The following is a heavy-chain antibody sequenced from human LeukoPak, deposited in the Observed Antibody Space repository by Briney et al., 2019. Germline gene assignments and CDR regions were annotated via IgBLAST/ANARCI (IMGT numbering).Heavy chain of an antibody. D-gene: IGHD3-9*01. J-gene: IGHJ4*02. CDR1: GFTFSSYG. CDR2: ISGSGGST. V-gene: IGHV3-23*01. CDR3: AKGLTVNFDY. Sequence: GGSLRLSCAASGFTFSSYGMSWVRQAPGKGLEWVSAISGSGGSTYYADSVKGRFTISRDNSKNTVYLQMNSLRAEDTAVYYCAKGLTVNFDYWGQGTLVTVSS.